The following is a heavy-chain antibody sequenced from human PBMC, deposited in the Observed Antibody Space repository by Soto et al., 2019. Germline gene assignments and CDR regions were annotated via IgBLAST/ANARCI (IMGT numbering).Heavy chain of an antibody. CDR2: INSDGSST. Sequence: GSLRLSCAASGFTFSSYWMHWVRQAPGKGLVWVPRINSDGSSTSYADSVKGRFTISRDNAKNTLYLQMNSLRAEDTAVYYCASDDRGSDFDYWGQGTLVTVSS. V-gene: IGHV3-74*01. CDR3: ASDDRGSDFDY. J-gene: IGHJ4*02. CDR1: GFTFSSYW.